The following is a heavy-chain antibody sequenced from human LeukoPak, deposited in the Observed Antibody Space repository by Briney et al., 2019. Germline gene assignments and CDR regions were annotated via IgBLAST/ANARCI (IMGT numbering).Heavy chain of an antibody. J-gene: IGHJ5*02. CDR2: IKSDGSAT. V-gene: IGHV3-74*01. CDR1: GFTFSSYW. CDR3: LRLSSPA. Sequence: PGGSLRLSCAASGFTFSSYWMHWVRQVPGKGLVWVSRIKSDGSATSYADSVKGRFTISRDNAKNTLYLQMNSLRIDDTAVYYCLRLSSPAWGQGTLVTVTS.